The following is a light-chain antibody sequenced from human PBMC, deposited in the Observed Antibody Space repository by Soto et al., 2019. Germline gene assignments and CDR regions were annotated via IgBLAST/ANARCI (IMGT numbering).Light chain of an antibody. Sequence: QSVLTQPPSVSGAPGQRVTISCTGSCSNIGAGYDVHWYQQLPGTAPKLLIYANNNRPSGVPDRFSGSKSGTSASLAITGLQAEDEADYHCQSYDSSLSVVFGGGTKLTVL. J-gene: IGLJ2*01. CDR3: QSYDSSLSVV. CDR1: CSNIGAGYD. CDR2: ANN. V-gene: IGLV1-40*01.